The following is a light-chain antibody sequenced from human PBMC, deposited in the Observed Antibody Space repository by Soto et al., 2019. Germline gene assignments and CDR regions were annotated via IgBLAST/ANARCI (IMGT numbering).Light chain of an antibody. Sequence: QSVLTQPPSVSAAPGQKVTISCSGSSSNIGGNSVSWYQQLPGTAPRLLIYDDNKRPSGIPDRFSGSKSGTSATLGITGFQTGDEADYYCGSWDSSLSAYVFGTGTRSPS. CDR3: GSWDSSLSAYV. V-gene: IGLV1-51*01. CDR2: DDN. J-gene: IGLJ1*01. CDR1: SSNIGGNS.